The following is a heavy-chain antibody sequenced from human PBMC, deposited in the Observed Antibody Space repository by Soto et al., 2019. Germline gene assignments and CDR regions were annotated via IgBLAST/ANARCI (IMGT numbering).Heavy chain of an antibody. J-gene: IGHJ3*02. D-gene: IGHD3-22*01. CDR1: GGTFSSYA. V-gene: IGHV1-69*13. Sequence: SVKVSCKASGGTFSSYAISWVRQAPGQGLEWMGGIIPIFGTANYAQKFQGRVTITADESTSTAYMELSSLRSEDTAVYYCARVMGEGYYDSSGYFLGAFDIWGQGTMVTVSS. CDR2: IIPIFGTA. CDR3: ARVMGEGYYDSSGYFLGAFDI.